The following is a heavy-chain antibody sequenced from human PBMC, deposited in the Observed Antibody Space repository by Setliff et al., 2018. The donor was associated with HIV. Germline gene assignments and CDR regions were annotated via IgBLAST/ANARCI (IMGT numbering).Heavy chain of an antibody. J-gene: IGHJ3*02. CDR2: IYPGDSDV. V-gene: IGHV5-51*01. D-gene: IGHD3-3*01. CDR3: ARPRTYYNFWSGRDAFDI. CDR1: GYSFANYW. Sequence: PGESLKISCKGSGYSFANYWIGWVRQMPGKGLEWMGIIYPGDSDVKYSPSFRGQVTISADTSISTAYLQWSSLKASDTAMYFCARPRTYYNFWSGRDAFDIWGQGTMVTVSS.